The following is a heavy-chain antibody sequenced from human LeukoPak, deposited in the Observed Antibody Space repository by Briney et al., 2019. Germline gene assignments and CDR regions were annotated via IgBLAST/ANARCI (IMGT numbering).Heavy chain of an antibody. CDR3: ARGRAVLLWFGEQNYYYGMDV. V-gene: IGHV1-8*01. Sequence: ASVKVSCKASGYTFTSYDINWVRQATGQGLEWMGWMNPNSRNTGYAQKFQGRVTMTRNTSISTAYMELSSLRSEDTAVYYCARGRAVLLWFGEQNYYYGMDVWGQGTTVTVSS. CDR2: MNPNSRNT. J-gene: IGHJ6*02. CDR1: GYTFTSYD. D-gene: IGHD3-10*01.